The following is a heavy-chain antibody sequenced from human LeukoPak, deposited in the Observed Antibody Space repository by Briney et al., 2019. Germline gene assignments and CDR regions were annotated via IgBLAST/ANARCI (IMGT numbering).Heavy chain of an antibody. J-gene: IGHJ5*02. CDR1: GGSISSSSYY. Sequence: SETLSLTCTVSGGSISSSSYYWGRIRPPPGKGLEWNGSIYYSGSTYYNPSLRSRVTISVDTYKNQFHLKLSSVTAADTAVYYCARHYYDFRRGYLDWFDPWGQGTLVTVSS. D-gene: IGHD3-3*01. CDR2: IYYSGST. V-gene: IGHV4-39*01. CDR3: ARHYYDFRRGYLDWFDP.